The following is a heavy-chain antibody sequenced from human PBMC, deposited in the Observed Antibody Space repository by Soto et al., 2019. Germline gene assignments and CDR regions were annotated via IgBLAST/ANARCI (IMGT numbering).Heavy chain of an antibody. J-gene: IGHJ4*02. Sequence: EVQLVESGGGLIQPGGSLRISCAASGFTVSSNYMSWVRQSPGKGLEWVSLIYSDVSTYYADSVKGRFTISRDNSKNTHYLPMNSLRAEDTAVYYCARDLQLVPTNPLWGQGTLVTVST. D-gene: IGHD5-12*01. CDR1: GFTVSSNY. V-gene: IGHV3-53*01. CDR3: ARDLQLVPTNPL. CDR2: IYSDVST.